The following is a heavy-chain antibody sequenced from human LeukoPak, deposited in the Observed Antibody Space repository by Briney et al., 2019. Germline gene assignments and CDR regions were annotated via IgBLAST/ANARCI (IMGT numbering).Heavy chain of an antibody. CDR1: GFTFSSYV. D-gene: IGHD3-9*01. J-gene: IGHJ5*02. Sequence: GGSLRLSCAASGFTFSSYVMSWVRQAPGEGLEWVSCISNSGGSTYYADSVKGRFTISRDNAKNSLYLQMNSLRGKDTAVYYCARDYTGYFPWGQGTLVIVSS. V-gene: IGHV3-23*01. CDR2: ISNSGGST. CDR3: ARDYTGYFP.